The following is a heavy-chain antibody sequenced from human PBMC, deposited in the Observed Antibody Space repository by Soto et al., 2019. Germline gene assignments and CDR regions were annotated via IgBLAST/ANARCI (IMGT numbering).Heavy chain of an antibody. D-gene: IGHD5-12*01. CDR1: GGSISRNFC. CDR2: IYQSGTT. CDR3: ASRVDGSPWLDS. J-gene: IGHJ4*02. V-gene: IGHV4-4*02. Sequence: SETLSLTCAVSGGSISRNFCWTWVRQPPGTGLEWIGEIYQSGTTNYNPSLKSRVTISVDRSKNPFSLRLSSLTAADTDVYYCASRVDGSPWLDSWGQGTLVTVSS.